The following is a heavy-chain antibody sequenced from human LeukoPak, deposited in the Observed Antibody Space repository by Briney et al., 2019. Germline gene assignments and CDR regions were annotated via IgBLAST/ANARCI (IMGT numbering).Heavy chain of an antibody. D-gene: IGHD4-17*01. Sequence: GGSLRLSCAASGSTFRAYAMHWVRQAPGKGREWVAFIRYDGTKRNYGDSVRGRFTISRDSSKDMMYLQMNSLRAEDTAVYYCAKGDYGDYDEPHYYFYYMEVWGKGTTVTVSS. CDR3: AKGDYGDYDEPHYYFYYMEV. CDR1: GSTFRAYA. J-gene: IGHJ6*03. CDR2: IRYDGTKR. V-gene: IGHV3-30*02.